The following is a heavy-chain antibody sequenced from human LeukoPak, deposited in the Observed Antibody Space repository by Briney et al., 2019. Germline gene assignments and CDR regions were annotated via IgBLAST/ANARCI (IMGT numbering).Heavy chain of an antibody. D-gene: IGHD6-6*01. J-gene: IGHJ3*02. CDR2: IYYSGST. V-gene: IGHV4-59*12. CDR3: AREASSSSEDDAFDI. CDR1: GGSISSYY. Sequence: SETLSLTCTVSGGSISSYYWSWIRQPPGKGLEWIGYIYYSGSTNYNPSLKSRVTISVDTSKNQFSLKLSSVTAADTAVYYCAREASSSSEDDAFDIWGQGTMVTVSS.